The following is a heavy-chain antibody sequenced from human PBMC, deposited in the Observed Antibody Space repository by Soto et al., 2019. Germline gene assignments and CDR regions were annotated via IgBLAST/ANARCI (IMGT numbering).Heavy chain of an antibody. CDR1: GYSFTNFW. J-gene: IGHJ4*02. Sequence: PWESRRISCKASGYSFTNFWIGWGRQIPGKGLEWMGTIYPGDSDARYSPSFQGQVTFSVDKSINTAYLHWTSLKASDTAMYYCAIQHPLDSSAWYNWGQGTLVTVSS. CDR2: IYPGDSDA. D-gene: IGHD6-19*01. V-gene: IGHV5-51*01. CDR3: AIQHPLDSSAWYN.